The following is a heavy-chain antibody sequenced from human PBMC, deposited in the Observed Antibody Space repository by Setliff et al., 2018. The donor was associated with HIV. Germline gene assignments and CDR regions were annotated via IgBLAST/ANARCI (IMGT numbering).Heavy chain of an antibody. CDR3: ARERDSNGYQFDY. CDR2: INAGNGIT. CDR1: GYTFSTYA. D-gene: IGHD3-22*01. V-gene: IGHV1-3*03. Sequence: ASVKVSCKASGYTFSTYAIHWVRQAPGQRLEWMGWINAGNGITKYSQKLQGRVTFTRDTFASTAYMELSNLRSEDMAVYYCARERDSNGYQFDYWGQGTLVTVSS. J-gene: IGHJ4*02.